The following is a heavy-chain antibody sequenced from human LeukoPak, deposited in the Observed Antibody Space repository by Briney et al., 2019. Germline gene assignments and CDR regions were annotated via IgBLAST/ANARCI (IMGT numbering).Heavy chain of an antibody. CDR2: INHGGST. CDR3: ARAPGYRNSGWLDS. V-gene: IGHV4-34*01. CDR1: GGTFIDYY. D-gene: IGHD6-13*01. J-gene: IGHJ5*01. Sequence: PSETLSLTCAVYGGTFIDYYWTWIRQPPGEGLEWIGEINHGGSTNYNPSLKSRVVISVDTSKNQFSLKMNSVTAADTAVYYCARAPGYRNSGWLDSWGQGTLVTVSS.